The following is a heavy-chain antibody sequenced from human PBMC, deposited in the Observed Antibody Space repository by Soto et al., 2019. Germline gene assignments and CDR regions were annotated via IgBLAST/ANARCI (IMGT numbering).Heavy chain of an antibody. CDR1: GFSFSSHA. CDR2: ISSGSTNL. V-gene: IGHV3-48*01. Sequence: GSLRLSCAASGFSFSSHAMNWVRQAPGKGLEWLSYISSGSTNLYYADSVKGRFTISRDNSKNSLYLQMNSLRAEDTGVYYCASLLGSSWTPPEYWGQGTLVTVSS. J-gene: IGHJ4*02. CDR3: ASLLGSSWTPPEY. D-gene: IGHD6-13*01.